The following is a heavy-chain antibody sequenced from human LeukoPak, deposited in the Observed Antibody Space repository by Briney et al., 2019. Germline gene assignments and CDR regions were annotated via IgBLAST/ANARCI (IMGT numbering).Heavy chain of an antibody. V-gene: IGHV4-59*08. CDR3: ARAGGAPHGDYEFDF. Sequence: SETLSLTCTVSGGSINTYYWGWIRQPSGKGLEWIGNIYSSGSTNYNPSLKSRVTISVNTSKNQFSLKLTSVTAADTAIYYCARAGGAPHGDYEFDFWGQGILVTVSS. CDR1: GGSINTYY. J-gene: IGHJ4*02. D-gene: IGHD4-17*01. CDR2: IYSSGST.